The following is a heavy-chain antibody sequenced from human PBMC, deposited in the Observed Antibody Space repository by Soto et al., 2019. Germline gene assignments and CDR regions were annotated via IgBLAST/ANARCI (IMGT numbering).Heavy chain of an antibody. CDR1: GFTFSSYG. D-gene: IGHD4-17*01. J-gene: IGHJ4*02. CDR3: ARDIERGYGPDY. Sequence: PGGSLRLSCAASGFTFSSYGMHWVRQAPGKGLEWVAVIWYDGSNKYYADSVKGRFTISRDNSKNTLYLQMNSLRAEDTAVYYCARDIERGYGPDYWGQGTLVTVSS. V-gene: IGHV3-33*01. CDR2: IWYDGSNK.